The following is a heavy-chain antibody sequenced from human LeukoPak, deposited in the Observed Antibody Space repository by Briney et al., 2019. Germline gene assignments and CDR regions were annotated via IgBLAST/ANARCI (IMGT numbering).Heavy chain of an antibody. CDR1: GFTFSRYW. J-gene: IGHJ4*02. V-gene: IGHV3-7*01. CDR3: ARGWGQQLVRQFDY. D-gene: IGHD6-13*01. CDR2: IKQDGSEK. Sequence: GGSLRLSCAASGFTFSRYWMSWVRQAPGKGLEWVANIKQDGSEKYYVDSVKGRFTIPRDNAKNSLYLQMNSLRAEDTAVYYCARGWGQQLVRQFDYWGQGTVVTVSS.